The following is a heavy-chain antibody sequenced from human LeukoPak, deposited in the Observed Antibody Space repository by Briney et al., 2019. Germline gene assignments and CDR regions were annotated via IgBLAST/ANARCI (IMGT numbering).Heavy chain of an antibody. J-gene: IGHJ4*02. CDR2: IYYSGST. CDR3: ARNADVTVASVTFEY. V-gene: IGHV4-39*01. Sequence: SEALSLTCTVSGGSISSSSYYWGWIRPPPGKGLEWIGSIYYSGSTYYNPSLKSRVMISVDTSKNQFSLRVSSMTAADTAVYFCARNADVTVASVTFEYWGQGTLVTVSS. D-gene: IGHD6-19*01. CDR1: GGSISSSSYY.